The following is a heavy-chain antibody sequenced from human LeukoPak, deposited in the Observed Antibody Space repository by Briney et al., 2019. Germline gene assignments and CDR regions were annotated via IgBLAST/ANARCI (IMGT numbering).Heavy chain of an antibody. V-gene: IGHV3-7*01. CDR3: ARDIEAAGLFLDY. Sequence: GGSLRLSCAASGFTFSSYWMTWVRQAPGKGLEWVANIKYDGSEKDYMDSVKGRFTISRGNAKNSLYLQMNSLRAEDTAVSSCARDIEAAGLFLDYWGQGTLVTVSS. D-gene: IGHD6-13*01. CDR2: IKYDGSEK. J-gene: IGHJ4*02. CDR1: GFTFSSYW.